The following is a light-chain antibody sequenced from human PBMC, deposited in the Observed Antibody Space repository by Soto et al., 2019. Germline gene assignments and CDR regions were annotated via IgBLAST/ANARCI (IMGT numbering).Light chain of an antibody. CDR3: QQYVTSPWA. CDR2: GAS. J-gene: IGKJ1*01. CDR1: QSVSSSF. Sequence: EIVLTQSPGTLSLSPGERATLSCRASQSVSSSFLAWYQQKPGQAPRLLIYGASNRATGIPDRFSGSGSGTDFTLTISRLEPEDFAVYYCQQYVTSPWACGQGTEVAIE. V-gene: IGKV3-20*01.